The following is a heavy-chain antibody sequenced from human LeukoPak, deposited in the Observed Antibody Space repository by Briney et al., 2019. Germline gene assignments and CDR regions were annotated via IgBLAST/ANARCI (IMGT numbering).Heavy chain of an antibody. CDR3: AKGAGGFSYYNWFDP. D-gene: IGHD5-18*01. Sequence: TSETLSLTCTVSGGSISSYYWSWIRQPPGKGLEWIGYIYYSGSTNYNPSLKSRVTISVDTSKNQFSLRLASVTAADTAIYYCAKGAGGFSYYNWFDPWGQGTLVTVSS. V-gene: IGHV4-59*12. CDR1: GGSISSYY. J-gene: IGHJ5*02. CDR2: IYYSGST.